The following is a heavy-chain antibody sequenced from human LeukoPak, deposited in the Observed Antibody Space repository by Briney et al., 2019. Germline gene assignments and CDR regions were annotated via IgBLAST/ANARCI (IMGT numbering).Heavy chain of an antibody. CDR3: ARGAFSYYYDSSGYYYNDY. CDR1: GYSFTSYY. Sequence: ASGKLSCKAAGYSFTSYYMHWVRHAPGQGQEWMGIINTSGGSTSYAQKDQGRVSMTSDTSTSTVYMELSSLRSEDTAVYYCARGAFSYYYDSSGYYYNDYWGQGTLVTVSS. D-gene: IGHD3-22*01. CDR2: INTSGGST. J-gene: IGHJ4*02. V-gene: IGHV1-46*01.